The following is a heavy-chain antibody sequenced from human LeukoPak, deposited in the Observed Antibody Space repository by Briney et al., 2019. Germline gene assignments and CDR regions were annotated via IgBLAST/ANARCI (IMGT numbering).Heavy chain of an antibody. Sequence: GGSLRLSCVASGLTFSNCRMTWVRQAPGRGLEWVSHLKENGTETSYVGSVKGRFTISRDNAKNSLYLQMNSLRAEDTALYYCARDEFGPLAFWGRGTLVTVSS. CDR3: ARDEFGPLAF. D-gene: IGHD3/OR15-3a*01. J-gene: IGHJ4*02. V-gene: IGHV3-7*05. CDR1: GLTFSNCR. CDR2: LKENGTET.